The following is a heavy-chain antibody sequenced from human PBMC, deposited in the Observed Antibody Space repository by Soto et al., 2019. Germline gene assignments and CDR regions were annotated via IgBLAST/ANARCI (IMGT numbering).Heavy chain of an antibody. J-gene: IGHJ6*02. V-gene: IGHV3-48*02. CDR3: SRGRVLTGRYYYGIVV. CDR2: ISDSSTTI. D-gene: IGHD3-10*01. CDR1: AFRFNSYS. Sequence: GTLSLNSSASAFRFNSYSMNWVRPAQGKGLEWVSYISDSSTTIYNANSVKRRHTRSRNNANNSLYLQMNSLRDEDTAVYVGSRGRVLTGRYYYGIVVWGQGTMVTVSS.